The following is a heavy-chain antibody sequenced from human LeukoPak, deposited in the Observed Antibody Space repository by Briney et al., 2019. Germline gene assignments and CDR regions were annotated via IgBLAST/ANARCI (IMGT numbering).Heavy chain of an antibody. CDR2: IIPIFGTA. J-gene: IGHJ6*03. CDR3: ASGNYYGSGSPYYYYYMDV. CDR1: GGTFSSYA. D-gene: IGHD3-10*01. Sequence: GASVKVSCKASGGTFSSYAISWVRQAPGQGLEWMGGIIPIFGTANYAQKFQGRVTITTDESTSTAYMELSSLRSEDTAVYYCASGNYYGSGSPYYYYYMDVWDKGTTVTVSS. V-gene: IGHV1-69*05.